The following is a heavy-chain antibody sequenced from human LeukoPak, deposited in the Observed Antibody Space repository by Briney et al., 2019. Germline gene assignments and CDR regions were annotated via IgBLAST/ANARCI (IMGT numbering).Heavy chain of an antibody. CDR3: ASNSIVGASI. Sequence: SETLSLTCTVSGYSISSGYYWGWIRQPPGKGLEWIGSIYHSGSTYYNPSLKSRVTISVDTSKNQFSLKLSSVTAADTAVYYCASNSIVGASIWGQGTLVTVSS. CDR2: IYHSGST. V-gene: IGHV4-38-2*02. J-gene: IGHJ4*02. D-gene: IGHD1-26*01. CDR1: GYSISSGYY.